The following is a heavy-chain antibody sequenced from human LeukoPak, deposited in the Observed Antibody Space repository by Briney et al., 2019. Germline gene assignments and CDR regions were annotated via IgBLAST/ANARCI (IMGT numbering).Heavy chain of an antibody. CDR3: ARSRTLAGRDY. V-gene: IGHV4-34*01. CDR2: INHSGST. D-gene: IGHD1-14*01. J-gene: IGHJ4*02. Sequence: SETLSLTCAVYGGSFSGYYWSWIRQPPGKGLEWIGEINHSGSTNYNPSLKSRVTISVDTSKNQFSLKLSSVTAADTAVYYCARSRTLAGRDYWGQGTLVTVSS. CDR1: GGSFSGYY.